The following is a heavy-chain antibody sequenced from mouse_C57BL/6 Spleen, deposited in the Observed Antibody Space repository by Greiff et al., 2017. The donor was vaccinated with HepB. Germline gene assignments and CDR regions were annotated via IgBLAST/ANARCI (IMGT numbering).Heavy chain of an antibody. CDR3: TTRVITTVVARAMDY. Sequence: VQLQQSGAELVRPGASVKLSCTASGFNIKDDYMHWLKQRPEQGLEWIGWIDPENGDTEYASKFQGKATITADTSSNTAYLQLSSLTSEDTAVYYCTTRVITTVVARAMDYWGQGTSVTVSS. J-gene: IGHJ4*01. V-gene: IGHV14-4*01. CDR2: IDPENGDT. CDR1: GFNIKDDY. D-gene: IGHD1-1*01.